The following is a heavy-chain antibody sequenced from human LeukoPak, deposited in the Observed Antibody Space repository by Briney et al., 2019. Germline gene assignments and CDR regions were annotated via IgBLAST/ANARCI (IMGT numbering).Heavy chain of an antibody. Sequence: GVSVRLSCAASGFTFDDYAMHWVRQAPGKGLEWVSLINRLRGSTYYADSVKGRFTISRDNSKNSLYLQMNSLRTEDTALYYCAKDPESNDFWSGYPAFWGQGTLVAVSS. V-gene: IGHV3-43*02. CDR3: AKDPESNDFWSGYPAF. J-gene: IGHJ4*02. D-gene: IGHD3-3*01. CDR2: INRLRGST. CDR1: GFTFDDYA.